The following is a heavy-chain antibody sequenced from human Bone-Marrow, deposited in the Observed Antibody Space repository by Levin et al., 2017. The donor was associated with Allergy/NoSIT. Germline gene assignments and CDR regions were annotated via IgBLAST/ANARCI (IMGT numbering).Heavy chain of an antibody. CDR1: GFHLNVYN. D-gene: IGHD1-26*01. CDR3: ARDSGGSGSNYRAEAFEL. J-gene: IGHJ3*01. V-gene: IGHV3-21*06. CDR2: ISGVRNLK. Sequence: PGGSLRLSCAASGFHLNVYNMNWVRQVPGKGLEWVSSISGVRNLKYYADSVRGRFIISRDDAKNSVYLQVSSLRAEDTAMYYCARDSGGSGSNYRAEAFELWGQGTMVTVSS.